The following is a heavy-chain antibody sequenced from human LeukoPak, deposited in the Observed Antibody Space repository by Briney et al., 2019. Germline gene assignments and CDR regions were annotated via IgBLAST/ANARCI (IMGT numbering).Heavy chain of an antibody. CDR3: ARRLRSGNYGGEGY. D-gene: IGHD1-26*01. J-gene: IGHJ4*02. CDR1: GGSLSSSSYY. CDR2: FYSSGSA. Sequence: SETLSLTCTVSGGSLSSSSYYWGWIRQPPGKGLEWIGSFYSSGSAYYNPSLKSRVTISVDTSNNQFSLKLSSVTAADTAVYYCARRLRSGNYGGEGYWGQGTLVTVSS. V-gene: IGHV4-39*01.